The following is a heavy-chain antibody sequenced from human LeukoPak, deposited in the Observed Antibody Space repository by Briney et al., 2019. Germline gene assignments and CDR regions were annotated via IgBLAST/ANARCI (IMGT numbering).Heavy chain of an antibody. CDR3: AIHPDYYDNSGSDY. Sequence: GGSLRLSCAASGFTFSNYGMNWVRQAPGKGLEWVSTISVSGYDTYYADSVKGRFTISRDNSKNTLYLQMNSLRAEDTAVYYCAIHPDYYDNSGSDYWGQGTLVTVSS. CDR2: ISVSGYDT. CDR1: GFTFSNYG. J-gene: IGHJ4*02. D-gene: IGHD3-22*01. V-gene: IGHV3-23*01.